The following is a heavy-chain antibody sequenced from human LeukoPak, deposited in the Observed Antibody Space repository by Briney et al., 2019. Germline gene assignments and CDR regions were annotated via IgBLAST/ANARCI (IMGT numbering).Heavy chain of an antibody. CDR3: ASSEIVGATTDDY. Sequence: GRSLRLSCAASGFTFSSYGMHWVRQAPGKGLEWVAVIWYDGSNKYYADSVKGRFTISRDNSKNTLYLQMNSLRAEDTAVYYCASSEIVGATTDDYWGQGTLVTVSS. D-gene: IGHD1-26*01. CDR2: IWYDGSNK. CDR1: GFTFSSYG. V-gene: IGHV3-30*19. J-gene: IGHJ4*02.